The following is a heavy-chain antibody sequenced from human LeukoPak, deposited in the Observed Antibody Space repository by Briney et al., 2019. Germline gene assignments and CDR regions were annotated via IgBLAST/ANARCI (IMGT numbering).Heavy chain of an antibody. V-gene: IGHV3-30*18. D-gene: IGHD3-22*01. J-gene: IGHJ4*02. CDR1: GFTFSNYG. Sequence: GGSLRLSCAASGFTFSNYGMHWVRQAPGKGLEWVAIISYDGSNKYYADSVKGRFTITRDNSENTLYLQMNSLRAEDTAVYYCAKAHQYYYDSSGYFNWGQGTLVTVSS. CDR3: AKAHQYYYDSSGYFN. CDR2: ISYDGSNK.